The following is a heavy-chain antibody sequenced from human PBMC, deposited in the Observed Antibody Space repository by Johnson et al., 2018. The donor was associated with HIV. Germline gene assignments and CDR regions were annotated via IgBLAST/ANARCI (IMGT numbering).Heavy chain of an antibody. V-gene: IGHV3-23*04. D-gene: IGHD5-24*01. Sequence: VQLVESGGGLIQPGGSLRLSQTASGFTVSSNYAMSWVRQAPGKGLEWVSTISGGGSSAYYADSVKGRFTISRDNSKNALYLQMNRLRAEDTAVYSCAKDIYGYDAFDIWGQGTMVTVSS. CDR2: ISGGGSSA. J-gene: IGHJ3*02. CDR1: GFTVSSNYA. CDR3: AKDIYGYDAFDI.